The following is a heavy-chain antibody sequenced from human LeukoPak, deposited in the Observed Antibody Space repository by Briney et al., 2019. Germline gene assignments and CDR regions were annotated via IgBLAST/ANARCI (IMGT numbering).Heavy chain of an antibody. V-gene: IGHV3-30-3*01. Sequence: SGRSLRLSSATSGFTFSSYAMHWVRQAPAKGLEWVAVISYDGSNKYYADSVKGRFTISRDNSKNPLYLQMNSLRAEDTAVYYCARDRPSRTFGGVIAAIDYWGQGTLVTVSS. CDR3: ARDRPSRTFGGVIAAIDY. D-gene: IGHD3-16*02. J-gene: IGHJ4*02. CDR1: GFTFSSYA. CDR2: ISYDGSNK.